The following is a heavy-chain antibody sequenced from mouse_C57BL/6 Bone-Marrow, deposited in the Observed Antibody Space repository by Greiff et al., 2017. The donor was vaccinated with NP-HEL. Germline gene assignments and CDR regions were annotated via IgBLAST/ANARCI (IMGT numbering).Heavy chain of an antibody. CDR1: GYAFSSYW. Sequence: QVQLKQSGAELVKPGASVKISCKASGYAFSSYWMNWVKQRPGKGLEWIGQIHPGDGDTNYNGKFKDKASLTADTSSSTAYMQLSSLTSEDSAVYFCARGAYWGQGTLVTVSA. CDR3: ARGAY. J-gene: IGHJ3*01. CDR2: IHPGDGDT. V-gene: IGHV1-80*01.